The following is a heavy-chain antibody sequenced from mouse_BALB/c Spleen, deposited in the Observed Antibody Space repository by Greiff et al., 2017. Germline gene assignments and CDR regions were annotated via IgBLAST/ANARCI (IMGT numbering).Heavy chain of an antibody. CDR1: GFNIKDYY. Sequence: EVQLQQSGAELVRSGASVKLSCTASGFNIKDYYMHWVKQRPEQGLEWIGWIDPENGDTEYAPKFQGKATMTADTSSNTAYLQLSSLTSEDTAVYYCNALRHPLFADWGQGTLVTVSA. CDR3: NALRHPLFAD. J-gene: IGHJ3*01. CDR2: IDPENGDT. V-gene: IGHV14-4*02. D-gene: IGHD1-2*01.